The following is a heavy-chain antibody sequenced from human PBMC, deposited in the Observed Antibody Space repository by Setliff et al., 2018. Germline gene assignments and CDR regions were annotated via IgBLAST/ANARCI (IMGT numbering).Heavy chain of an antibody. V-gene: IGHV4-39*01. D-gene: IGHD1-26*01. J-gene: IGHJ4*02. CDR3: ARTGTYRYFDY. Sequence: PSETLSLTCTVSGASINSGTYYWAWIRQPPGKGLEWIGRIHYSGTTYYNASLKSRVTMSVDTSKNQFSLNLSSVTAADTAVYYCARTGTYRYFDYWGQGARVTVS. CDR1: GASINSGTYY. CDR2: IHYSGTT.